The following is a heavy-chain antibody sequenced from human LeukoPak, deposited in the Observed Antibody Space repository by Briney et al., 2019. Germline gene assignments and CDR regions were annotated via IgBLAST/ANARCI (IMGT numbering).Heavy chain of an antibody. CDR2: ISSSSSYI. Sequence: GGSLRLSCAASGFTFSSYSMNWVRQAPGKGLEWVSSISSSSSYIYYADSVKGRFTISRDNAKNSLYLQMNSLRAEDTAVYYCARDVATISNWFDPWGQGTLVTVSS. CDR1: GFTFSSYS. V-gene: IGHV3-21*01. J-gene: IGHJ5*02. CDR3: ARDVATISNWFDP. D-gene: IGHD5-24*01.